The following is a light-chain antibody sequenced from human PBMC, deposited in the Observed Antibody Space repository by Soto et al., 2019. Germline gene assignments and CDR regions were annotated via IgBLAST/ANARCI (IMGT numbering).Light chain of an antibody. Sequence: DIQMTQSPSTLSASVGDRVTIPCQASPSIGTALAWYQQKPGQAPNLLIYMASTLESGVPSRFSGSGAGTEFTRTISNRHPEDLAAYYCQQHKSYPRTFGQGTKVDI. CDR3: QQHKSYPRT. CDR2: MAS. J-gene: IGKJ1*01. V-gene: IGKV1-5*03. CDR1: PSIGTA.